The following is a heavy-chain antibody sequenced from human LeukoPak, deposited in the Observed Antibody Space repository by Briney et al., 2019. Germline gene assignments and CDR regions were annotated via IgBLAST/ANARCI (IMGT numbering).Heavy chain of an antibody. V-gene: IGHV3-30*04. CDR2: ISYDGSNK. CDR1: GFTFSSYA. D-gene: IGHD4-23*01. J-gene: IGHJ3*02. CDR3: ASEGYGGNSDAFDS. Sequence: GGSLRLSCAASGFTFSSYAMHWVRQAPGKGLEWVALISYDGSNKYHADSVKGRSTISRDNSKNTLYLQMNSLRAEDTAVYYCASEGYGGNSDAFDSWGQGTMVTVSS.